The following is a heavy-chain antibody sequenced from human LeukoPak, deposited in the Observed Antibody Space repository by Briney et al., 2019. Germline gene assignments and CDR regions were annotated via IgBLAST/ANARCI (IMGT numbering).Heavy chain of an antibody. CDR3: ARGLQLWSKPFDY. D-gene: IGHD5-18*01. Sequence: APVKVSCKASGGTFSSYAISWVRQAPGQGLEWMGGIIPIFGTANYAQKFQGRVTITADESTSTAYMELSSLRSEDTAVYYCARGLQLWSKPFDYWGQGTLVTVSS. CDR2: IIPIFGTA. CDR1: GGTFSSYA. V-gene: IGHV1-69*01. J-gene: IGHJ4*02.